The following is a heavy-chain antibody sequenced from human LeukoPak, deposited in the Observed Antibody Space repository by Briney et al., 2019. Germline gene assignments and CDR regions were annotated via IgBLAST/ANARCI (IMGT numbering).Heavy chain of an antibody. V-gene: IGHV1-2*02. CDR2: INPDSGGT. Sequence: RASVKVSCKASGYTFTDYYMHWVRQAPGQGLEWMGWINPDSGGTNYAQRFQGRVTMTRDTSTSTAYMELRSLRSDDTAVYYCARVNQQWLVLREDYWGQGTLVTVSS. CDR3: ARVNQQWLVLREDY. J-gene: IGHJ4*02. CDR1: GYTFTDYY. D-gene: IGHD6-19*01.